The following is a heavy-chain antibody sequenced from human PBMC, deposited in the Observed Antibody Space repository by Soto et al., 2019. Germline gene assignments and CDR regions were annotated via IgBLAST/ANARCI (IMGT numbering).Heavy chain of an antibody. Sequence: GASVKVSCKASGYTFTSYAMHWVRQAPGQRLEWMGWINAGNGNTKYSQKFQGRVTITRDTSASTAYMELSSLRSEDTAVYYCARDDSPTQADSSSYYYYYMDVWGKGTTVTVSS. J-gene: IGHJ6*03. CDR3: ARDDSPTQADSSSYYYYYMDV. D-gene: IGHD6-6*01. V-gene: IGHV1-3*01. CDR2: INAGNGNT. CDR1: GYTFTSYA.